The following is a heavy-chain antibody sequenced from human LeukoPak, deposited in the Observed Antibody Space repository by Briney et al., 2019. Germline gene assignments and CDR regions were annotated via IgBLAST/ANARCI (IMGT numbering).Heavy chain of an antibody. V-gene: IGHV3-74*01. Sequence: GGSLRLSCAASGFTFINYWMHWVRQAPGKGLVWVSRINGVGTTISYADSVKGRFTISRDNAKNTLYLQLNSLRAEDTAVYYCAKEAAGADFDYWGQGTLVTVSP. CDR1: GFTFINYW. CDR3: AKEAAGADFDY. D-gene: IGHD6-13*01. J-gene: IGHJ4*02. CDR2: INGVGTTI.